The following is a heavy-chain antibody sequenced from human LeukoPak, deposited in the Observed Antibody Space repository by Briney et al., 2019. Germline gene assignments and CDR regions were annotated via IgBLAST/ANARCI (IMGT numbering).Heavy chain of an antibody. J-gene: IGHJ4*02. Sequence: ASVKVSCKASGYTFTGYYMHWVRQAPGQGLEWMGIINPSDSGTRDAQKFQGRVTMTRDTSTSTVYMELSGLRSEDTAVYYCARMYSSNWRGYFDYWGQGTLVTVSS. CDR3: ARMYSSNWRGYFDY. CDR2: INPSDSGT. D-gene: IGHD6-13*01. CDR1: GYTFTGYY. V-gene: IGHV1-46*01.